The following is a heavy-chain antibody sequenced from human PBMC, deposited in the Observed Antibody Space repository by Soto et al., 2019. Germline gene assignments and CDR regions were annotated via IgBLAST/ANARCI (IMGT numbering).Heavy chain of an antibody. V-gene: IGHV3-66*01. D-gene: IGHD5-12*01. CDR1: GFTVSSNY. CDR2: IYSGGST. CDR3: ARDGRLRDYYYYYMDV. J-gene: IGHJ6*03. Sequence: GGSLRLSCAASGFTVSSNYMSWVRQAPGKGLEWVSVIYSGGSTYYADSVKGRFTISRDNSKNTLYLQMNSLRAEDTAVYYCARDGRLRDYYYYYMDVWGKGTTVTVSS.